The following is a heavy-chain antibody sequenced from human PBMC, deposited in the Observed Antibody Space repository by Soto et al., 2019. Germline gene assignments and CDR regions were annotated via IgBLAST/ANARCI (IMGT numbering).Heavy chain of an antibody. CDR3: ARVVSCGGDCSPYFDY. Sequence: QVQLVDSGGGVVQPGRSLRLSCVASGFTFNNYGMHWVRQAPGKGLEWVAVIWYDGSKEYYADSVKGRFTISRDNSKNMLYLQMDSPRAEDTAVYYCARVVSCGGDCSPYFDYWGQGTLVTVSS. D-gene: IGHD2-21*02. J-gene: IGHJ4*02. CDR1: GFTFNNYG. CDR2: IWYDGSKE. V-gene: IGHV3-33*01.